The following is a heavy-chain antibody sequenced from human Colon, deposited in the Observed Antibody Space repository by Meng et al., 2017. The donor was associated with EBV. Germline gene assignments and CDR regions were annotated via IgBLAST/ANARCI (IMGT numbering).Heavy chain of an antibody. CDR2: INHVGST. J-gene: IGHJ4*02. V-gene: IGHV4-34*01. Sequence: QVHLQQWGARLLKPSETLSLTCTGYGGSFSDSYWTWIRQPPGKGLEWIGEINHVGSTTYNPSLKSRVTISVDTSKNQFSLKLSSVTAADAAVYYCASSDCSGGTCYLDCWGQGTLVTVSS. CDR1: GGSFSDSY. D-gene: IGHD2-15*01. CDR3: ASSDCSGGTCYLDC.